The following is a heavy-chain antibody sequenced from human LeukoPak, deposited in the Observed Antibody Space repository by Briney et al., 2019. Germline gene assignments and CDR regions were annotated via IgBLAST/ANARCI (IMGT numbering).Heavy chain of an antibody. V-gene: IGHV1-69*01. J-gene: IGHJ3*02. CDR1: GGTFSSYA. D-gene: IGHD5-18*01. CDR2: IIPIFGTA. CDR3: ARDLGKDIAMSNDAFDI. Sequence: SVKVSCKASGGTFSSYAISWVRQAPGQGLEWMGGIIPIFGTANYAQKFQGRVTITADESTSTAYMELSSLRSEDTAVYYCARDLGKDIAMSNDAFDIWGQGTMVTVSS.